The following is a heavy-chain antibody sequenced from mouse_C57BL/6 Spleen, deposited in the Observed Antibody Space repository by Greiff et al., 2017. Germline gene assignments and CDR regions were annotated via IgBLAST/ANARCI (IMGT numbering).Heavy chain of an antibody. Sequence: EVQLVESGPVLVKPGASVKMSCKASGYTFTDYYMNWVKQSHGKSLEWIGVINPYNGGTSYNQKFKGKATLTVDKSSSTAYMELNSLTSEDSAVYYCARQGTTVVGAYWGQGTLVTVSA. CDR3: ARQGTTVVGAY. CDR1: GYTFTDYY. V-gene: IGHV1-19*01. CDR2: INPYNGGT. J-gene: IGHJ3*01. D-gene: IGHD1-1*01.